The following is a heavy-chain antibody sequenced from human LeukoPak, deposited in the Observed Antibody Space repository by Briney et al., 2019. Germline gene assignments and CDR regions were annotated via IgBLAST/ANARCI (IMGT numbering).Heavy chain of an antibody. V-gene: IGHV4-34*01. Sequence: SETLSLTCAVYGGSFSGYYWSWIRQPPGKGLEWIGEINHSGSTNYNPSLKSRVTISVDTSMNQFSLKLSSVTAADTAVYYCARGGTMGRSYYYYGMDVWGQGTTVTVSS. CDR3: ARGGTMGRSYYYYGMDV. D-gene: IGHD3-10*01. CDR1: GGSFSGYY. J-gene: IGHJ6*02. CDR2: INHSGST.